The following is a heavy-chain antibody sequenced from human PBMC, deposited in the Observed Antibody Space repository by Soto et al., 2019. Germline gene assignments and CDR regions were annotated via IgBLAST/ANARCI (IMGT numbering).Heavy chain of an antibody. J-gene: IGHJ3*02. V-gene: IGHV3-23*01. D-gene: IGHD4-17*01. Sequence: PGGSLRLSCAASGFTLSDHYIDWVRQAPGRGLEWVSALSASGGSTYYADSVKGRFTISRDNSVNALYLQMNSLRIEDTAVYYCAHPRGYGVFDAYDIWGQGTMVTVS. CDR2: LSASGGST. CDR3: AHPRGYGVFDAYDI. CDR1: GFTLSDHY.